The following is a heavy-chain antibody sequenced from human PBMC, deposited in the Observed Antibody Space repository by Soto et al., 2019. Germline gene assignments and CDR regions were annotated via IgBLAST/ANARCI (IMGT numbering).Heavy chain of an antibody. CDR2: ISGSGGST. Sequence: GGSLRLSCAASGFTFSIFAMSWARQSPGKGLEWVSTISGSGGSTYYADAVKGRFTISRDNSMGTLYLQMKSLRVEDTAIYYCAKEVSLGSTVDLGYWGQGALVTVSS. D-gene: IGHD7-27*01. J-gene: IGHJ4*02. V-gene: IGHV3-23*01. CDR3: AKEVSLGSTVDLGY. CDR1: GFTFSIFA.